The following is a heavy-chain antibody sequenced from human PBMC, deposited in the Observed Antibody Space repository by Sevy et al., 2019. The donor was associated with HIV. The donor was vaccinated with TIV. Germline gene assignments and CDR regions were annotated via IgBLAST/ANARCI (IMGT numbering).Heavy chain of an antibody. CDR1: GFSFTDFW. D-gene: IGHD5-12*01. J-gene: IGHJ4*02. CDR2: INQDGSEM. V-gene: IGHV3-7*01. Sequence: GGSLRLSCKASGFSFTDFWMQWVRQVPGKGPEWVANINQDGSEMYYVDSVKGRFTISRDNAESALYLQMHGLRAEDTAVYYCAKDVSDGYNYFLDFWGQGALVTVSS. CDR3: AKDVSDGYNYFLDF.